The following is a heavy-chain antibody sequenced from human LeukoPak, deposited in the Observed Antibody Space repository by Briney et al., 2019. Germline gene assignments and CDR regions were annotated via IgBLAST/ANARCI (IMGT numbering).Heavy chain of an antibody. V-gene: IGHV3-23*01. CDR1: GFTFSSYA. D-gene: IGHD2-2*01. Sequence: PGGSLRLSCAASGFTFSSYAMSWLRQAPGKGLEWVSAISGSGGSTYYADSVKGRFTISRDNSRNTLYLQMNSLRAEDTAVYYCAKPLGYCSSTSCPGSYYYGMDVWGQGTTVTVSS. CDR3: AKPLGYCSSTSCPGSYYYGMDV. J-gene: IGHJ6*02. CDR2: ISGSGGST.